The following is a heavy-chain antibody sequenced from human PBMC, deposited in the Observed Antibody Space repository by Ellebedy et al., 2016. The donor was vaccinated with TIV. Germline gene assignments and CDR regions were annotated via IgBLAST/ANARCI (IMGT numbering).Heavy chain of an antibody. CDR3: ARMKAVAGTLVIDY. J-gene: IGHJ4*02. D-gene: IGHD6-19*01. Sequence: SETLSLTCTVSNDSISNYYWSWIRQPPGKGLQWIGYVFYSGSTHYNPSLKSRVTISVDTSKRQFALRLSSVTAADTAFYFCARMKAVAGTLVIDYWGLGALVTVSS. CDR1: NDSISNYY. V-gene: IGHV4-59*01. CDR2: VFYSGST.